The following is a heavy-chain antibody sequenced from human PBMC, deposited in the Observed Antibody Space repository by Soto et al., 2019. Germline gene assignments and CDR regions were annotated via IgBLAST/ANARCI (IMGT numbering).Heavy chain of an antibody. CDR1: VGSISSYY. CDR3: AKFSNNFDY. CDR2: VYYSGIT. Sequence: PSETLSLTCTVSVGSISSYYWSWIRQPPGKGLEWIGYVYYSGITNYNPSLKSRVTISVDTSKNQFSLKLTSVTAADTAVYYCAKFSNNFDYWGQGTLVTVSS. V-gene: IGHV4-59*01. D-gene: IGHD4-4*01. J-gene: IGHJ4*02.